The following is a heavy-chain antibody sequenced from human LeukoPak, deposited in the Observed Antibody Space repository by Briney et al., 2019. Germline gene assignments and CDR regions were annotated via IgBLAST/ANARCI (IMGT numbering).Heavy chain of an antibody. CDR2: IYHSGST. CDR1: GYSISSGYY. V-gene: IGHV4-38-2*02. J-gene: IGHJ5*02. D-gene: IGHD3-16*01. Sequence: PSETLSLTCTVSGYSISSGYYWGWIRQPPGKGLEWIGSIYHSGSTYYNPSLKSRVTISVDTSKNQFSLKLSSVTAADTAVYYCARDFGHITFGVFDPWGQGTLVTVSS. CDR3: ARDFGHITFGVFDP.